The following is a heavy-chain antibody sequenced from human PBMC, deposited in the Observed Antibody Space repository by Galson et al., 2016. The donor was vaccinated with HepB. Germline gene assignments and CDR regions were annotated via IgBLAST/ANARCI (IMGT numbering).Heavy chain of an antibody. V-gene: IGHV3-21*01. J-gene: IGHJ4*02. CDR1: GFTFRTYS. Sequence: SLRLSCAASGFTFRTYSMNWVRQAPGQGLEWVSSISSSSSYIYYADSLKGRFTISRDNPRNSLYLQMTSLSAEDTAVYYFARDLSTAYYDKRGYPFDYWGQGTLVTVSS. CDR3: ARDLSTAYYDKRGYPFDY. CDR2: ISSSSSYI. D-gene: IGHD3-22*01.